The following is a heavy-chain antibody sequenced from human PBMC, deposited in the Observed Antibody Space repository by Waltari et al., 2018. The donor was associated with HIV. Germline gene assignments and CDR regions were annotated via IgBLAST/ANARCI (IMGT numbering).Heavy chain of an antibody. Sequence: EVQVVETGGGLIQPGGSLRLSCAASGFSVSNTYMSWVRQAPGTGLEWVSVIYSDGDTSYGDSVKGRFTMSRDNSKNTVFLQMNSLRVEDTAVYYCARGREYSYGPVSYWGQGALVTVSS. V-gene: IGHV3-53*02. D-gene: IGHD5-18*01. J-gene: IGHJ4*02. CDR1: GFSVSNTY. CDR3: ARGREYSYGPVSY. CDR2: IYSDGDT.